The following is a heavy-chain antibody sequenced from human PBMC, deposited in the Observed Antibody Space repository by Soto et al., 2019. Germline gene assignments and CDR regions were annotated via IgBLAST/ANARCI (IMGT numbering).Heavy chain of an antibody. CDR2: IYKSATT. D-gene: IGHD2-15*01. V-gene: IGHV4-30-4*01. CDR3: ARGRYCLTGRCFPNWFDS. J-gene: IGHJ5*01. Sequence: SETLSLTCSVSGDSISTVDYFWAWIRQPPGQALEYVGYIYKSATTYYNPSFEGRVAISLDTSKSHFSLNVTSVTAADTAVYFCARGRYCLTGRCFPNWFDSWGQGTLVTVSS. CDR1: GDSISTVDYF.